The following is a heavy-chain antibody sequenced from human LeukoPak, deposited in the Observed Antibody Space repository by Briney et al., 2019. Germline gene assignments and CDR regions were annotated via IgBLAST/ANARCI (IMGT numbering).Heavy chain of an antibody. Sequence: PSETLSLTCAVQSGSLSGYYWSWIRQPPGKGLEWIGEINQSGTTNYSPSLKSRLTMSIDMSKKQFSPRLSSVTAADTAVYYCAREDSSGWFSGIDAWGQGTLVTVSS. D-gene: IGHD6-19*01. CDR1: SGSLSGYY. V-gene: IGHV4-34*01. CDR2: INQSGTT. J-gene: IGHJ5*02. CDR3: AREDSSGWFSGIDA.